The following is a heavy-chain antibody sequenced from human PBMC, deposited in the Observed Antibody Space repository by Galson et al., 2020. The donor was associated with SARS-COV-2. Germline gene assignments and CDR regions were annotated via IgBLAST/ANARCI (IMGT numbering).Heavy chain of an antibody. CDR3: ASARADTSLLSGGLCF. CDR1: GGSVTSGDYY. D-gene: IGHD5-18*01. J-gene: IGHJ4*02. V-gene: IGHV4-30-4*02. Sequence: ETSETLSLTCIVSGGSVTSGDYYWSWIRQPPGKGLEWIGYIDYSESPYYNPSLKSRLDMSLDTSKNQFSLRLNSVTATDTALYFCASARADTSLLSGGLCFWGQGTQVTGSS. CDR2: IDYSESP.